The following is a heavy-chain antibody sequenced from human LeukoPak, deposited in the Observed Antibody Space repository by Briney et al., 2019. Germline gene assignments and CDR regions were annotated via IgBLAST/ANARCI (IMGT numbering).Heavy chain of an antibody. CDR2: IYFIGNT. J-gene: IGHJ4*02. D-gene: IGHD4-17*01. CDR1: GDSISHYY. CDR3: ARTTSPARYADYQQIDY. V-gene: IGHV4-59*01. Sequence: PSETLSLTCTVSGDSISHYYWSWIRQSPGKGLEWIGYIYFIGNTDYNPSLKSRVTISVDTSKNQFSLRLSSVTAADTAVYYCARTTSPARYADYQQIDYWGQGTLVTVSS.